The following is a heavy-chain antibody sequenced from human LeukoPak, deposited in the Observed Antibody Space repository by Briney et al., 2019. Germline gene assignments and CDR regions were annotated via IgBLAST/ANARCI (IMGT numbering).Heavy chain of an antibody. Sequence: PGGSLRLSCAASGFTFSSYGMHWVRQAPGKGLEWVAFIRYDGSNKYYADSVKGRFTISRDNSKNTLYLQMNSLRAEDTAVYYCATVVVTAITARDYWGQGTLVTVSS. J-gene: IGHJ4*02. CDR2: IRYDGSNK. D-gene: IGHD2-21*02. CDR1: GFTFSSYG. V-gene: IGHV3-30*02. CDR3: ATVVVTAITARDY.